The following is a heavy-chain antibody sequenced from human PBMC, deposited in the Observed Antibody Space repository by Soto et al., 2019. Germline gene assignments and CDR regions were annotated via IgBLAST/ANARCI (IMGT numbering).Heavy chain of an antibody. V-gene: IGHV3-23*01. CDR2: IGSGGST. D-gene: IGHD3-10*01. CDR1: GFTFSSYA. Sequence: EVQLLESGGGLVQPGGSLSLSCAASGFTFSSYAMSWVRQAPGKGLEWVSSIGSGGSTYYADSVKGRFTISRDNSKNTLYLRMISLRAEDTAVYYCAKYFYGSGSYYAFDYWGQGTLVTVSS. J-gene: IGHJ4*02. CDR3: AKYFYGSGSYYAFDY.